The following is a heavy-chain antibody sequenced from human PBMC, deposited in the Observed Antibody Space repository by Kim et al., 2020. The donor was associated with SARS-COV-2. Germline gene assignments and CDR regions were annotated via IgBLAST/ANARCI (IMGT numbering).Heavy chain of an antibody. V-gene: IGHV3-73*01. J-gene: IGHJ5*02. CDR2: YAR. CDR3: TRHSATFDP. Sequence: YARAYAASVKGRYTISRDDSKNTAYLQMNSLKTEDTAVYYCTRHSATFDPWGQGTLVTVSS. D-gene: IGHD1-26*01.